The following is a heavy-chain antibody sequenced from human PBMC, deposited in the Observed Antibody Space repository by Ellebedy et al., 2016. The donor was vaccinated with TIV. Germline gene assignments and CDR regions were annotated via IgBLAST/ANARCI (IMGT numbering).Heavy chain of an antibody. J-gene: IGHJ6*02. CDR1: GFTFSSYA. D-gene: IGHD6-19*01. V-gene: IGHV3-30-3*01. CDR3: ARGITVADSRGFFYYYGLDV. Sequence: GESLKISCAASGFTFSSYAMHWVRQAPGKGLEWVAVISYDGSNKYYADSVKGRFTISRDNSKNTLYLQMNSLRAEDTAVYYCARGITVADSRGFFYYYGLDVWGQGTTVTVFS. CDR2: ISYDGSNK.